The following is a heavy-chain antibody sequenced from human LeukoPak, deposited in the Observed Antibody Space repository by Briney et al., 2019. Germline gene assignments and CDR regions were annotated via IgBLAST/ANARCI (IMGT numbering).Heavy chain of an antibody. Sequence: ASVKVSCKASGGTFSSYAISWVRQAPGQGLEWMGGIIPIFGTANYAQKFQGRVTITADKSTSTAYMELSSLRSEDTAVYYCARASVVVTYNWFDPWGQGTLVTVSS. CDR2: IIPIFGTA. CDR3: ARASVVVTYNWFDP. V-gene: IGHV1-69*06. J-gene: IGHJ5*02. D-gene: IGHD3-22*01. CDR1: GGTFSSYA.